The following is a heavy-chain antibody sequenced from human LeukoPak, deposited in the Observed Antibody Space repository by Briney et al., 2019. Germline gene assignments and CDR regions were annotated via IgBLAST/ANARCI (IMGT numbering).Heavy chain of an antibody. CDR3: TRDIRLTTDRDAFDI. J-gene: IGHJ3*02. D-gene: IGHD1-14*01. Sequence: PGGSLRLSCAASGFTFSNYWMSWVRQAPGKGLEWVATIKQSGSEKYYVDSVKGRFTVSRDNAKNSLYLQMNSLRPEDTAVYFCTRDIRLTTDRDAFDIWAKGQWSPSPQ. V-gene: IGHV3-7*01. CDR1: GFTFSNYW. CDR2: IKQSGSEK.